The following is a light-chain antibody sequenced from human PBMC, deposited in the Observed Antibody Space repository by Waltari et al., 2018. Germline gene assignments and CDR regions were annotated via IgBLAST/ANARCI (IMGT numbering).Light chain of an antibody. Sequence: QSALTPPASVSGSPGQSISIPCIGTSSYIGTFNTVSWYLQYPGTAPQPLIYEVSQRPSGVSNRFSGSKSGNTASLTISGLQAEDEAIYYCCSYAGSRTWVFGGGAKLTVL. J-gene: IGLJ3*02. CDR3: CSYAGSRTWV. CDR2: EVS. V-gene: IGLV2-23*02. CDR1: SSYIGTFNT.